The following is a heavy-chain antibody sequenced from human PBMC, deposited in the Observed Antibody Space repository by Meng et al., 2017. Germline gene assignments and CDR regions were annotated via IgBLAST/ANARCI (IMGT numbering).Heavy chain of an antibody. Sequence: VPRLVKPTPPATLTFTFSGCSLITIGVGVGLIRPPPGKALEWLALIYLNDDKRYSPSLKSRLTITKDTSKNQVVLTMTNMDPVDTATYYCAHIPYSSSWYEYFQHWGQGTLVTVSS. V-gene: IGHV2-5*01. CDR2: IYLNDDK. CDR3: AHIPYSSSWYEYFQH. CDR1: GCSLITIGVG. D-gene: IGHD6-13*01. J-gene: IGHJ1*01.